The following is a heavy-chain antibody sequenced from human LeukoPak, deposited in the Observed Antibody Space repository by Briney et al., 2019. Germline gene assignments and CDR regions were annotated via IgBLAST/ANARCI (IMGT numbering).Heavy chain of an antibody. CDR3: ASGYSGYVGSMDV. J-gene: IGHJ6*02. CDR2: IIPIFGTA. D-gene: IGHD5-12*01. CDR1: GYTFTSYY. V-gene: IGHV1-69*13. Sequence: ASVKVSCKASGYTFTSYYMHWVRQAPGQGLEWMGGIIPIFGTANYAQKFQGRVTITADESTSTAYMELSSLRSEDTAVYYCASGYSGYVGSMDVWGQGTTVTVSS.